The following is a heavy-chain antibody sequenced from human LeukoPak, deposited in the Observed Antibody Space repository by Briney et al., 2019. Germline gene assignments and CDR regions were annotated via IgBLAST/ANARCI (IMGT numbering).Heavy chain of an antibody. CDR3: ARYQSGSYPYYYYYYMDV. V-gene: IGHV5-51*01. D-gene: IGHD1-26*01. CDR1: GYSFTSYW. Sequence: GESLKISCKGSGYSFTSYWIGWVRQMPGKGLEWMGIIYPGDSDTRYSPSFQGQVTISADKSISTAYLQWSSLKASDTAMYCCARYQSGSYPYYYYYYMDVWGKGTTVTVSS. CDR2: IYPGDSDT. J-gene: IGHJ6*03.